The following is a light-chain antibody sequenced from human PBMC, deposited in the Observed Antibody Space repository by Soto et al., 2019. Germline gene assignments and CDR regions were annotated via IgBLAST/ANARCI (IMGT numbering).Light chain of an antibody. Sequence: IVVTQSPATLSLSPGERVTLSCRASQGVGSNLAWYQQRPGQAPRLLIYDASTRATGIPDRFSGSGSGTDFTLTISSLQSEDFAVYYCQQFNIWPHMLSFGGGTKLE. CDR2: DAS. J-gene: IGKJ4*01. V-gene: IGKV3-15*01. CDR1: QGVGSN. CDR3: QQFNIWPHMLS.